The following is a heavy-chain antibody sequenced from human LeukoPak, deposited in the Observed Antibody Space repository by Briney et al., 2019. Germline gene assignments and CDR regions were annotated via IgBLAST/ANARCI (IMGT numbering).Heavy chain of an antibody. D-gene: IGHD6-6*01. CDR3: ARGSGGQQLIRGYYYMDV. V-gene: IGHV3-21*01. Sequence: GGSLRLSCAASGFTFSSYSMNWVRQAPGKGLEWVSSISSTSSYIYYADSVKGRFTISTDNAKNSLYLQMSSLRAEDTAVYCCARGSGGQQLIRGYYYMDVWGKGTTVTVSS. J-gene: IGHJ6*03. CDR2: ISSTSSYI. CDR1: GFTFSSYS.